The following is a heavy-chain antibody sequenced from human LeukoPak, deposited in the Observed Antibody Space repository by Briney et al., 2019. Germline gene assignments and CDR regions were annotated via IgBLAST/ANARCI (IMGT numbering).Heavy chain of an antibody. D-gene: IGHD3-22*01. V-gene: IGHV3-23*01. CDR2: ISASGGIT. CDR1: GFTFSSYA. CDR3: AKDPTDFDSSGQTYFDY. Sequence: TGGSLRLSCAASGFTFSSYAMSWVRQAPGKGLEWVSGISASGGITHYADSVRGRFTISRDNSKNTLYLQMNSLRAEDTAVYYCAKDPTDFDSSGQTYFDYWGQGTLVTVSS. J-gene: IGHJ4*02.